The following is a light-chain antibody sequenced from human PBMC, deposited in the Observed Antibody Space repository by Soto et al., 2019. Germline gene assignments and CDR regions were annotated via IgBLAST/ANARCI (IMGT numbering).Light chain of an antibody. Sequence: DIQMTPSRSTVSASVGDRVTVTCRASQSISSWLAWYQQKAGKAPKLLIYKASALESGVPSRFSGSGSGTEFTLTISSLEPEDFATYYCQQYYSRRTFGQGTKV. CDR2: KAS. V-gene: IGKV1-5*03. CDR1: QSISSW. J-gene: IGKJ1*01. CDR3: QQYYSRRT.